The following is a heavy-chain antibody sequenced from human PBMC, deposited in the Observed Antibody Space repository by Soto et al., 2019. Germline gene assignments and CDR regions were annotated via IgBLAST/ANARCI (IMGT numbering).Heavy chain of an antibody. CDR3: AHTWGLPFDY. CDR2: IYWDDDK. V-gene: IGHV2-5*02. CDR1: GFSLRTTGVG. Sequence: QITLKESGPTLVKPTQTLTLTCTYSGFSLRTTGVGVGWIRQPPGKALEWLGIIYWDDDKRYSPSLKSRLTLTSDISKSQVVLIMTNMGPVDTATYFCAHTWGLPFDYWGPGNLVIVSS. D-gene: IGHD3-16*01. J-gene: IGHJ4*02.